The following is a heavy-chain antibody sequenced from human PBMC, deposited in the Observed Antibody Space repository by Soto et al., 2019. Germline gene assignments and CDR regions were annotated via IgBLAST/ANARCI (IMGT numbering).Heavy chain of an antibody. CDR2: ISYDGRDK. D-gene: IGHD3-16*02. J-gene: IGHJ4*02. V-gene: IGHV3-30*18. Sequence: GGSLRLSCASSGVAFSSFAMHWVRQAPGKGLEWVAVISYDGRDKYYVDSVKGRFTISRDSSRNTLYLQMDSLRPEDTAMYYCAKALGELSPESFDHWGQGTLVTVSS. CDR1: GVAFSSFA. CDR3: AKALGELSPESFDH.